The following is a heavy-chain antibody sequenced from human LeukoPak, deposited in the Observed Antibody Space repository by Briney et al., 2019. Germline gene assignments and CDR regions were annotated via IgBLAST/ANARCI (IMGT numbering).Heavy chain of an antibody. CDR1: GFTFSSYW. Sequence: GGSLRLSCAASGFTFSSYWMSWVRQAPGKGLEWVANIKQDGSEKYYVDSVKGRFTISRDNAKNSLYLQMNSLRAEDTAVYYCARHQYYYDSSGYRPIDYWGQGTLVTVSS. CDR2: IKQDGSEK. D-gene: IGHD3-22*01. CDR3: ARHQYYYDSSGYRPIDY. J-gene: IGHJ4*02. V-gene: IGHV3-7*01.